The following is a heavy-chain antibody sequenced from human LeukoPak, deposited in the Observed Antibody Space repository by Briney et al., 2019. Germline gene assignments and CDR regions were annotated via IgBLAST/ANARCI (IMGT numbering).Heavy chain of an antibody. D-gene: IGHD6-19*01. CDR2: INSDGSST. Sequence: GGSLRLSCAASGFTFSSYWMHWVRQAPGKGLVWVSRINSDGSSTSYADSVRGRFSISRDNAKSTLYLQMNSLIVEDTAVYYSARRGAVAGTVDYWGQGTLVTVSS. V-gene: IGHV3-74*01. J-gene: IGHJ4*02. CDR3: ARRGAVAGTVDY. CDR1: GFTFSSYW.